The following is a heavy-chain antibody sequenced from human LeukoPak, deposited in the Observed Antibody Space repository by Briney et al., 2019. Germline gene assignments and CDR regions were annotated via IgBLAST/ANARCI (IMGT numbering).Heavy chain of an antibody. V-gene: IGHV1-69*05. J-gene: IGHJ4*02. CDR1: GGTFSSYA. D-gene: IGHD2-8*01. Sequence: SVKVSCKASGGTFSSYAISWVRQAPGQGLEWMGRIIPIFGTANYAQKFQGRVTITTDESTSTAYMELSSLRSEDTAVYYCASDSSIVLMVYAPLDYWGRGTLVTVSS. CDR3: ASDSSIVLMVYAPLDY. CDR2: IIPIFGTA.